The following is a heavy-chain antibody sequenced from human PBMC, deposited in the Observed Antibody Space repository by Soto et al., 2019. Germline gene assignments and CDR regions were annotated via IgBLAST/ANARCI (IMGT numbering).Heavy chain of an antibody. CDR1: GYTFNSYG. J-gene: IGHJ5*01. CDR2: ISAYNGNT. V-gene: IGHV1-18*01. CDR3: ARVKGSGWLNWFVS. D-gene: IGHD6-19*01. Sequence: ASVKVSCKASGYTFNSYGISWVRQAPGQGLEWMGWISAYNGNTNYAQKIQGIVTMTTDTSTSTAYMELRSLRSDDTAVYYFARVKGSGWLNWFVSWGQGIPVTVS.